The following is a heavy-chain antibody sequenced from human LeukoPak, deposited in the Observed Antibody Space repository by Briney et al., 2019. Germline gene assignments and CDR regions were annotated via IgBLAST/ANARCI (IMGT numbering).Heavy chain of an antibody. J-gene: IGHJ4*02. CDR2: ISASSSST. CDR1: GFTFSTYA. CDR3: AGYSYGYPY. V-gene: IGHV3-23*01. Sequence: GGSLRLSCAASGFTFSTYAMSWVRQAPGKGLEWLSGISASSSSTFYADSVKGRFTISRDNSKNTLYLQMNSLRAEDTAVYYCAGYSYGYPYWGQGTLVTVSS. D-gene: IGHD5-18*01.